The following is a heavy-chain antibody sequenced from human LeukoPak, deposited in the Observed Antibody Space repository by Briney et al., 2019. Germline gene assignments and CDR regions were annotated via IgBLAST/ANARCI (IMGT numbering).Heavy chain of an antibody. CDR3: ATSSSGSALDY. Sequence: PSETLSLTCTVSGASTDRRVSTNSYYWSWIRQFPGKGLEWIDNIYNIGSVTYKPSLRSRVTMSIDISKKQFSLRLTSVTAADTAVYFCATSSSGSALDYWGQGILVTVSS. CDR1: GASTDRRVSTNSYY. J-gene: IGHJ4*02. CDR2: IYNIGSV. D-gene: IGHD3-22*01. V-gene: IGHV4-61*05.